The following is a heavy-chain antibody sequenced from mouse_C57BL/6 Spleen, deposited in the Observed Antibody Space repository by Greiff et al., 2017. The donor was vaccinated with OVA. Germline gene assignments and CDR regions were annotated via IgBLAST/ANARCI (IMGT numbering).Heavy chain of an antibody. J-gene: IGHJ2*01. CDR3: AREIYDYDERYFVY. CDR1: GFTFSDYG. Sequence: EVKLVESGGGLVKPGGSLKLSCAASGFTFSDYGMHWVRQAPEKGLEWVAYISSGSSTIYYADTVKGRFTISRDNAKNTLFLQMTSLRSEDTAMYYCAREIYDYDERYFVYWGQGTTLTVSS. CDR2: ISSGSSTI. V-gene: IGHV5-17*01. D-gene: IGHD2-4*01.